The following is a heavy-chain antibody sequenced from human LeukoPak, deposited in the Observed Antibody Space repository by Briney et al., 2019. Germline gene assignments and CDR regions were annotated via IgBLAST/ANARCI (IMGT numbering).Heavy chain of an antibody. V-gene: IGHV3-48*03. CDR1: GFTFSSYE. CDR3: ARESSPEDAFDI. J-gene: IGHJ3*02. D-gene: IGHD1-14*01. CDR2: ISSSGSTI. Sequence: GGSLRLSCAASGFTFSSYEMNWVRQPPGKGLEWVSYISSSGSTIYYADSVKGRFTISRDNAKNSLYLQMDSLRAEDTAVYYCARESSPEDAFDIWGQGTMVTVSS.